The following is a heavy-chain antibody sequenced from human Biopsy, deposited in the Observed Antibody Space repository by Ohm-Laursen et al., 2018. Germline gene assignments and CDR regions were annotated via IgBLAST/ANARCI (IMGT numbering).Heavy chain of an antibody. CDR3: AKDVRVKVQLDGMDV. V-gene: IGHV3-23*01. CDR1: GFTFSSYA. J-gene: IGHJ6*02. CDR2: ISGNSDII. Sequence: SLRLSCSASGFTFSSYAMTWFRQAPGKGLEWVSAISGNSDIIYDTDSVKGRFTIPRDNSKNTLYLQMNSLRADDTAVYYCAKDVRVKVQLDGMDVWGQGTTVTVSS. D-gene: IGHD1-1*01.